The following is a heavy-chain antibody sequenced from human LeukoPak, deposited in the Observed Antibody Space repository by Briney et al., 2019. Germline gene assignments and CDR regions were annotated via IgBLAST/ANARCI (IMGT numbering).Heavy chain of an antibody. CDR3: AKGYSYGPSKYYFDY. V-gene: IGHV3-23*01. Sequence: GGSLRLSCAASGFTFSSYAMSWVRQAPGQGLERVSAISGSGGSTYYADSVKGRFTISRDNSKNTLYLQMNSLRAEDTAVHYCAKGYSYGPSKYYFDYWGQGTLVTVSS. J-gene: IGHJ4*02. CDR2: ISGSGGST. D-gene: IGHD5-18*01. CDR1: GFTFSSYA.